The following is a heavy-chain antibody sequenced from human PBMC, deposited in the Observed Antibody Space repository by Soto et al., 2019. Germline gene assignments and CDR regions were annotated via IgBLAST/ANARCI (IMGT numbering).Heavy chain of an antibody. Sequence: PGESPKISCQGSGYSFASYWIGCERQMPEKDLAWMGIIYPRDSAARYSPSFQRQVTISADKSIRTAYLQWTSLKASDTALYFCARTRSCTFGFYHECKDVWAKGTTGTVSS. CDR2: IYPRDSAA. CDR3: ARTRSCTFGFYHECKDV. V-gene: IGHV5-51*01. J-gene: IGHJ6*04. CDR1: GYSFASYW. D-gene: IGHD3-16*01.